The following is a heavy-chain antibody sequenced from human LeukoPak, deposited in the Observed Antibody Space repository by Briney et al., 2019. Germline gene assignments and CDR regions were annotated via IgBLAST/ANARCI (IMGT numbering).Heavy chain of an antibody. CDR3: AREAWDCSGGSCYSDAFDI. CDR1: GGSISSYY. D-gene: IGHD2-15*01. J-gene: IGHJ3*02. Sequence: SETLSLTCTVSGGSISSYYWSWIRQPAGKGLEWIGRINTSGSTNYNPSLKSRVTMSVDTSKNQFSLKLSSATAADTAVYYCAREAWDCSGGSCYSDAFDIWGQGTMVTVSS. V-gene: IGHV4-4*07. CDR2: INTSGST.